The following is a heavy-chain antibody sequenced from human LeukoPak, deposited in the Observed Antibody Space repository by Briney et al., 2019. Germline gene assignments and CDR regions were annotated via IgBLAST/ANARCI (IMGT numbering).Heavy chain of an antibody. CDR1: GFTFSSYW. Sequence: AGGSLRLSCAASGFTFSSYWMSRVRQAPGKGLEWVANIKQDGSEKYYVDSVKGRFTISRDNAKNSLYLQMNSLRAEDTAVYYCARAPNKLSGYRTYFDYWGQGTLVTVSS. CDR2: IKQDGSEK. D-gene: IGHD3-22*01. CDR3: ARAPNKLSGYRTYFDY. V-gene: IGHV3-7*03. J-gene: IGHJ4*02.